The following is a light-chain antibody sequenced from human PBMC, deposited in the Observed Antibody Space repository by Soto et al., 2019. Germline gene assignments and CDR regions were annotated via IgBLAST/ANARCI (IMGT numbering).Light chain of an antibody. CDR2: AAS. CDR1: QAIGND. CDR3: LQDYNYPLT. Sequence: ANQMTQSPSSLSASVGDRVTITCRASQAIGNDLTWYQQKPGKAPNLLIFAASSLQSGVPSRFSGSGSGTDFTLTISSLQPEDFATYYCLQDYNYPLTFGQGTKLEIK. J-gene: IGKJ2*01. V-gene: IGKV1-6*01.